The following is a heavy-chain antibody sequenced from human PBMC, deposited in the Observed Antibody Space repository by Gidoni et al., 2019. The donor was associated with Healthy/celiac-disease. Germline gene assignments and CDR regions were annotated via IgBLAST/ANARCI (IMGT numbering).Heavy chain of an antibody. V-gene: IGHV3-11*01. Sequence: QVQLVASGGGLVKPGGSLILSCAASGFPFSYYYMSWIRQAPGKGLEWVSYISSSGSTIYYADSVKGRFTISRDNAKNSLYLQMNSLRAEDTAVYYCARDRGNIPVGAFDIWGQGTMVTVSS. D-gene: IGHD6-13*01. CDR3: ARDRGNIPVGAFDI. J-gene: IGHJ3*02. CDR2: ISSSGSTI. CDR1: GFPFSYYY.